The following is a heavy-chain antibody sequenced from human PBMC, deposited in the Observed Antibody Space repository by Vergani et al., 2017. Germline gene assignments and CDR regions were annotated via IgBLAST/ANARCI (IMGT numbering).Heavy chain of an antibody. CDR3: ATSGVEMATILGY. V-gene: IGHV1-69*04. CDR1: GGTFSSYA. J-gene: IGHJ4*02. Sequence: QVQLVQSGAEVKKPGASVKVSCKASGGTFSSYAISWVRQAPGQGLEWMGRIIPILGIANYAQKFQGRVTITADKSTSTAYMELSSLRSEDTAVYYCATSGVEMATILGYWGQGTLVTVSS. CDR2: IIPILGIA. D-gene: IGHD5-24*01.